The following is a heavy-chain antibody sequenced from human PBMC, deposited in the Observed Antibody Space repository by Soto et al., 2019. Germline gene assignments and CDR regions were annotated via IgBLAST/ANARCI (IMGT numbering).Heavy chain of an antibody. Sequence: PSETLSLTCAVSGGSISSSNWWSWVRQPPGKGLEWIGEIYLGGSTNYNPSLKSRVTISVDKSKNQFSLKLSSVTAADTAVYYCARASSSGYGSVWFDPWGQGTLVTVSS. CDR2: IYLGGST. V-gene: IGHV4-4*02. CDR1: GGSISSSNW. CDR3: ARASSSGYGSVWFDP. D-gene: IGHD5-12*01. J-gene: IGHJ5*02.